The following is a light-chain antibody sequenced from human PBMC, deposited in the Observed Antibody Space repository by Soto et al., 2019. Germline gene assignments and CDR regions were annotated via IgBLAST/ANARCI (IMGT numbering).Light chain of an antibody. CDR2: GAS. CDR3: QQNNRWPHIT. V-gene: IGKV3-15*01. J-gene: IGKJ5*01. CDR1: QNIHSF. Sequence: EIVLTQSPATVSLSPGESATLSCRASQNIHSFLAWYQQRPGQAPRLLIYGASTRATGVPDRFSGSGSGTQFTLTISRLQSEDSAVYFCQQNNRWPHITFGQGTRLVIK.